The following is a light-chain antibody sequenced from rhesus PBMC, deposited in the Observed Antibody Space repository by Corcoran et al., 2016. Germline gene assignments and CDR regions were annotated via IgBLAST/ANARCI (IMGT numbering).Light chain of an antibody. CDR3: QQYNSAPFT. V-gene: IGKV1-37*01. Sequence: DIQMTQSPSSLSASVGDRVTITCRASQGISSYLAWYQQKPGKAPTPLIYYASNLESGVPSRFSGSGSGTEFTLTIGSLQPEDFATYYCQQYNSAPFTFGPGTKLDIK. CDR2: YAS. CDR1: QGISSY. J-gene: IGKJ3*01.